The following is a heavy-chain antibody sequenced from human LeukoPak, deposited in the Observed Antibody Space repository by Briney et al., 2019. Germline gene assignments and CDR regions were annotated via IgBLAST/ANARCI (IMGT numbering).Heavy chain of an antibody. V-gene: IGHV4-59*01. CDR1: GGSIDSYY. Sequence: SESLSLTCTVSGGSIDSYYWSWIRQPPGKGLEWIGYIYYTGSTEYHPSLKSRVTISLDTSKNQFSLKLTSVTAADTAVYYCARVYQSAEYYFDYWGQGNLVSVSS. D-gene: IGHD2-2*01. J-gene: IGHJ4*02. CDR2: IYYTGST. CDR3: ARVYQSAEYYFDY.